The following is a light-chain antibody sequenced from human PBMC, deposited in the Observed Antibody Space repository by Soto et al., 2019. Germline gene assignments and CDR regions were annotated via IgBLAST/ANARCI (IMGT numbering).Light chain of an antibody. V-gene: IGLV2-14*01. J-gene: IGLJ1*01. CDR2: DVS. CDR1: SSDVGGYNY. Sequence: QSVLTQPASVSGSPGQSITISCTGTSSDVGGYNYVSWYQQHPCKAPKLMIYDVSNRPSGVSNRFSGSKSGNTASLTISGLQAEDEADYYCSSYTSSSTLLYVFGTGTKLTVL. CDR3: SSYTSSSTLLYV.